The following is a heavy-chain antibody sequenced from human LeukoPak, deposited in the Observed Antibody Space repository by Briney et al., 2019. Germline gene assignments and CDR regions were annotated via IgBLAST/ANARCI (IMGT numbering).Heavy chain of an antibody. CDR3: ARPTSYDFWSGYTN. Sequence: PGRSLRLSCAASGFTFSSYAMHWVRQAPGKGLEWVAVKSYDGSNKYYADSVKGRFTISRDNSKNTLYLQMNSLRAEDTAVYYCARPTSYDFWSGYTNWGQGTLVTVSS. J-gene: IGHJ4*02. D-gene: IGHD3-3*01. V-gene: IGHV3-30-3*01. CDR2: KSYDGSNK. CDR1: GFTFSSYA.